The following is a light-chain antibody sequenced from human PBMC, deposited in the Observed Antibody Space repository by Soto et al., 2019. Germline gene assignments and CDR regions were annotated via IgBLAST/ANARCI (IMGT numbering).Light chain of an antibody. Sequence: QSALTQPASVSGSPGQSITISCTGTSRDVGAYDYVSWYLQYPDKAPQLLIYYVDHRPSGVSSRFSGSKSGNTASLTISGLQAEDEDDYYCCSYADGSIYFFGTGTKVTVL. CDR3: CSYADGSIYF. CDR2: YVD. CDR1: SRDVGAYDY. V-gene: IGLV2-14*03. J-gene: IGLJ1*01.